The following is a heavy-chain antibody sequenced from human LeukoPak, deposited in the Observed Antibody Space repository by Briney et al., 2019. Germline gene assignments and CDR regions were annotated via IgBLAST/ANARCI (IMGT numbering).Heavy chain of an antibody. CDR1: GFTFSSYS. J-gene: IGHJ4*02. D-gene: IGHD2-2*01. CDR3: VRAAPRDCSPASCSLFDT. Sequence: GGSLRLSCAASGFTFSSYSINWVRQAPGKGLEWVSSISSGSGYIYYADSVKGRFTISRDDAKSSLYLQMNSLRADDTAVYYCVRAAPRDCSPASCSLFDTWGQGTLVTVSS. V-gene: IGHV3-21*01. CDR2: ISSGSGYI.